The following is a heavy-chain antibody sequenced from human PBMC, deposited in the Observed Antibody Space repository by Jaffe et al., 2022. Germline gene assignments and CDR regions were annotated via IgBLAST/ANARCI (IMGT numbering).Heavy chain of an antibody. V-gene: IGHV1-2*02. CDR3: ARDLTGDPLAFFDF. Sequence: QVQLVQSGAEVKKPGASVKVFCRTSGYTFTDYHIHWVRQAPGQGLQWMGWFSPRHNDMNCAQNFRGRLIIGRDASVSTVYMEMSGLTSDDTAIYYCARDLTGDPLAFFDFWGQGTLVTVSS. CDR2: FSPRHNDM. CDR1: GYTFTDYH. J-gene: IGHJ4*02. D-gene: IGHD7-27*01.